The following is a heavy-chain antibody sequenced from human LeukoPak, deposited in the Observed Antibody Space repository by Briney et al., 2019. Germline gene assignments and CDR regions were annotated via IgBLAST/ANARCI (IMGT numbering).Heavy chain of an antibody. CDR3: ARVGEGYDIWTGYSGAFDI. D-gene: IGHD3-9*01. Sequence: ASVTVSCKASVYTFTGYYMHWVRQAPGQGLEWMGWINPNSGGTNYAQKFQGRVTMSRDTSISTAYMELSMLRSDDTAVYYCARVGEGYDIWTGYSGAFDIWGQGTMVTFSS. J-gene: IGHJ3*02. CDR2: INPNSGGT. V-gene: IGHV1-2*02. CDR1: VYTFTGYY.